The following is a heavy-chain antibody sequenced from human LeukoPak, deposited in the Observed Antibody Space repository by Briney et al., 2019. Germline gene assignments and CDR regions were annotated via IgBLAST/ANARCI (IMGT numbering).Heavy chain of an antibody. J-gene: IGHJ3*01. D-gene: IGHD4-23*01. V-gene: IGHV3-20*04. Sequence: GRSLRLSCESNGFTFDDYGMSWVRQAPGKGLEVGAGINCNGCRTVYAEALRVRFTISRDNAKSSLFLQMDSLRAEDTALYYCARDLHINVVTPGSTGLDSWGQGTMVTVSS. CDR2: INCNGCRT. CDR3: ARDLHINVVTPGSTGLDS. CDR1: GFTFDDYG.